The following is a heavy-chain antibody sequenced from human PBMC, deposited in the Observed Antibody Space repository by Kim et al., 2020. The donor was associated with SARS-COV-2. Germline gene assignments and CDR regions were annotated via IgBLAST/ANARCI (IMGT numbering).Heavy chain of an antibody. D-gene: IGHD2-2*01. V-gene: IGHV3-64D*06. CDR2: ISSNGGST. CDR1: GFTFSSYA. J-gene: IGHJ3*02. Sequence: GGSLRLSCSASGFTFSSYAMHWVRQAPGKGLEYVSAISSNGGSTYYADSVKGRFTISRDNSKNTLYLQMSSLRAEDTAVYYCVKPPEGRSTSCYVRCDSYMAFDIWGQGTMVTVSS. CDR3: VKPPEGRSTSCYVRCDSYMAFDI.